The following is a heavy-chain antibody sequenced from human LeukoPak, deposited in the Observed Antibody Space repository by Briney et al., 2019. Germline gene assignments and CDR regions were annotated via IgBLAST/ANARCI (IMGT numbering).Heavy chain of an antibody. Sequence: SETLSLTCAVYGGSFSGYYWSWIRQPPGKGLEWIGEINHSGSTNYNPSLRSRVTISVDTSKNQFSLKLSSVTAADTAVYYCARGLVVVVPAATQVSFDYWGQGTLVTVSS. CDR2: INHSGST. J-gene: IGHJ4*02. D-gene: IGHD2-2*01. CDR1: GGSFSGYY. CDR3: ARGLVVVVPAATQVSFDY. V-gene: IGHV4-34*01.